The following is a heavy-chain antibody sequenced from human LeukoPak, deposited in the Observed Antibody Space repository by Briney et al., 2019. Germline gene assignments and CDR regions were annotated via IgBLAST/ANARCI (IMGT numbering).Heavy chain of an antibody. CDR2: FDPEDGET. CDR1: GYTLTELS. J-gene: IGHJ3*02. D-gene: IGHD3-10*01. CDR3: ATGYYYGSGIDAFDI. Sequence: ASVKVSCKVSGYTLTELSMHWVRQAPGKGLEWMGGFDPEDGETIYAQKFQGRVTMTEDTSTDTAYMELSSLGSEDTAVYYCATGYYYGSGIDAFDIWGQGTMVTVSS. V-gene: IGHV1-24*01.